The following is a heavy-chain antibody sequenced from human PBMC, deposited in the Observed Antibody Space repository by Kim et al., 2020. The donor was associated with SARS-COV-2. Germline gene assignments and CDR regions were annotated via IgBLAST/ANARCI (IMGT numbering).Heavy chain of an antibody. D-gene: IGHD1-26*01. CDR3: ARGRLVGAFDY. CDR2: T. J-gene: IGHJ4*02. V-gene: IGHV4-34*01. Sequence: TNYTPSLRSRVTISVDTSKNQFSLRLSSVPAADTAVYYCARGRLVGAFDYCGQGTLVTVSS.